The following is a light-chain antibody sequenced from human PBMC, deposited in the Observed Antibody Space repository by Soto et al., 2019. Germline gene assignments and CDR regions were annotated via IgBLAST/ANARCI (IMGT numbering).Light chain of an antibody. CDR3: QQSYSAPYT. Sequence: DIQMTQSPSSLSASVGDTVTITCRASQSIYSSLNWYHQKPGKAPKILIYAASNLQSGVPSRFSGSGSGTDFTLSISSLQPEDCATYYCQQSYSAPYTFGEGTKLEI. J-gene: IGKJ2*01. V-gene: IGKV1-39*01. CDR2: AAS. CDR1: QSIYSS.